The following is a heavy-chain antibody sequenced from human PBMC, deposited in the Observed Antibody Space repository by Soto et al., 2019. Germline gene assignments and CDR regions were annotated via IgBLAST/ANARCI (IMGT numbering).Heavy chain of an antibody. CDR2: ISGSGGST. D-gene: IGHD6-13*01. V-gene: IGHV3-23*01. Sequence: EVQLLESGGGLVQPGGSLRLSCAASGFTFSSYAMSWVRQAPGKGLEWVSAISGSGGSTYYADSVKGRFTISRDNSKNTLYLQRHSLRAEDTAVYYCAKENGYSSSWFEFDYWGQGTLVTVSS. CDR1: GFTFSSYA. J-gene: IGHJ4*02. CDR3: AKENGYSSSWFEFDY.